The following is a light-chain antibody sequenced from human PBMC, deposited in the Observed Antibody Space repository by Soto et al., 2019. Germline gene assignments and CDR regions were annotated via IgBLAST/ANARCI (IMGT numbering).Light chain of an antibody. CDR1: PCVSSY. CDR3: QLRRKWPTGAWT. Sequence: IVLTQSPSTLSLSPGERATLSCRASPCVSSYLAWYQQKPGQAPRLLIYDASNGAINLPSRFSGSGLGTDFNLTISSQATADFAVCYCQLRRKWPTGAWTFGQGTQV. CDR2: DAS. V-gene: IGKV3-11*01. J-gene: IGKJ1*01.